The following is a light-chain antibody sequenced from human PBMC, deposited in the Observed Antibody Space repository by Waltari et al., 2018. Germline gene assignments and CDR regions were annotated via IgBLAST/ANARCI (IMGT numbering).Light chain of an antibody. J-gene: IGKJ1*01. CDR3: QQYGSTQT. CDR2: GAS. V-gene: IGKV3-20*01. CDR1: GRVSSSD. Sequence: EIVLTQSQGTLSLSPGERATPPCRARGRVSSSDLAWYQQKPGQAPRLLIYGASTRATGIPDRFTGSGSGTDFTLTLNRLEPEDFAVYYCQQYGSTQTFGQGTKVEIK.